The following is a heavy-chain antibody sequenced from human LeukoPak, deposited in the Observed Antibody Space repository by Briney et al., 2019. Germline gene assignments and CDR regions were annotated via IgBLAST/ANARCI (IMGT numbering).Heavy chain of an antibody. J-gene: IGHJ4*02. CDR2: INHSGST. D-gene: IGHD1-26*01. V-gene: IGHV4-34*01. CDR3: ARFMGAVVHWRPIDY. Sequence: PSETLSLTCAVYGGSFSGYYWSWIRQPPGKGLEWIGEINHSGSTNYNPSLKSRVTISVDTSKNQSSLKLSSVTAADTAVYYCARFMGAVVHWRPIDYWGQGTLVTVSS. CDR1: GGSFSGYY.